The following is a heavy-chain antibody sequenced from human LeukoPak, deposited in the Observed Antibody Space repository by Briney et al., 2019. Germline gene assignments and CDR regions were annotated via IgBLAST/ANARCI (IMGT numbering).Heavy chain of an antibody. Sequence: QAGGSLRLCCAASGFTFSSYWMHWVRQAPGKGLVWVSRINSDGSSTSCADSVKGRFTISRDNAKNTLYLQMNSLRAEDTAVYYCARSTIFGVEIDYWGQGTLVTVSS. CDR3: ARSTIFGVEIDY. CDR2: INSDGSST. J-gene: IGHJ4*02. D-gene: IGHD3-3*01. CDR1: GFTFSSYW. V-gene: IGHV3-74*01.